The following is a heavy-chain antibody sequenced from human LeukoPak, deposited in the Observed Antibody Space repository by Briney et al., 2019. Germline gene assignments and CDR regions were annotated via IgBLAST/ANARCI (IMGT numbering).Heavy chain of an antibody. V-gene: IGHV1-2*02. J-gene: IGHJ6*02. D-gene: IGHD3-3*01. CDR2: INPNSGGT. Sequence: ASVKVSCKASGYTFTGYYMHWVRQAPGQGLEWMGWINPNSGGTNYAQKFQGRVTMTRDTSISTAYMELSRLRSDDTAVYYCARGGRITIFGVVIIRNYYGMDVWGQGTTVTVSS. CDR3: ARGGRITIFGVVIIRNYYGMDV. CDR1: GYTFTGYY.